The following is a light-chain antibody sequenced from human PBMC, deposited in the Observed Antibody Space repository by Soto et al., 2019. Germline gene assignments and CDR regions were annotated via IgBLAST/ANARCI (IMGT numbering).Light chain of an antibody. Sequence: EIVMTQSPATLSVSPGERATLSCRASQSVSSSKLAWYQQKPGQAPRLLIYGASTRATGIPARFSGSGSGTEFTLTITSLQSEDFAVYYCQQYNNWPLTFGGGTKVEVK. CDR3: QQYNNWPLT. V-gene: IGKV3-15*01. CDR1: QSVSSSK. CDR2: GAS. J-gene: IGKJ4*01.